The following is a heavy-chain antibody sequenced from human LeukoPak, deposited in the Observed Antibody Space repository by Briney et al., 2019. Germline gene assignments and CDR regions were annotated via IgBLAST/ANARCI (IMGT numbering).Heavy chain of an antibody. J-gene: IGHJ5*01. V-gene: IGHV3-23*01. CDR3: AKGDRYYDFQLDS. CDR1: GFTFSSYA. Sequence: PGGSLRLSCAASGFTFSSYAMSWVRQAAGQGLEWVSAISGSGGRTYYADSVKGRFTISRDNSKNTLYLQMNSLRAEDTAVYYCAKGDRYYDFQLDSWGQGTLVTVSS. CDR2: ISGSGGRT. D-gene: IGHD3-3*01.